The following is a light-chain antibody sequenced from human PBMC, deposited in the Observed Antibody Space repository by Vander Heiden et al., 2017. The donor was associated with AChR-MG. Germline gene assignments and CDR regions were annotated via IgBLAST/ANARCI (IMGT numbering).Light chain of an antibody. Sequence: EIVLTQSPGTLSLSPGERATLSCRASQSVSSNYLAWYQQKPGQAPRLLIFGASSRATGIPDRFSGSGYGTDFTLTISRLEPQDFALYYCQQYGSSPPHTFGQRTKLDIK. J-gene: IGKJ2*01. V-gene: IGKV3-20*01. CDR1: QSVSSNY. CDR3: QQYGSSPPHT. CDR2: GAS.